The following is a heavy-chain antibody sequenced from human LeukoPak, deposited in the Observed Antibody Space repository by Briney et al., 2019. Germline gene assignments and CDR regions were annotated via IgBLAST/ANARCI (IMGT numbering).Heavy chain of an antibody. J-gene: IGHJ4*02. CDR1: GGSFTSYY. CDR3: ARSAGPNDY. V-gene: IGHV4-34*01. CDR2: INHSGST. Sequence: KPSETLSLTCAVYGGSFTSYYWSWIRQPPGKGLEWIGEINHSGSTNYNPSLKSRVTISVDTSKNQFFLNLSSVTAADTAVYYCARSAGPNDYWGQGTLVTVSS.